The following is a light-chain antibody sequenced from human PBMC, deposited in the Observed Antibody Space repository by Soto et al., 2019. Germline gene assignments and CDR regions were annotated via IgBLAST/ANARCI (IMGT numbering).Light chain of an antibody. V-gene: IGKV3-20*01. CDR2: GAS. Sequence: EIVLTQSPGTLSLSPGERATLSCRASQSVSSNYLAWYQQKPGQAPRLLIYGASSRATGIPDRFSGNGSGTDFNLIISRLEPEDFAVYYCQQYDSTPQPFGQGTKVEIK. J-gene: IGKJ1*01. CDR1: QSVSSNY. CDR3: QQYDSTPQP.